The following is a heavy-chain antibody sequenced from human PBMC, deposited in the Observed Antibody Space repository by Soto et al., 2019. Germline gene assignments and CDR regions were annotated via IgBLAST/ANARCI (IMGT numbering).Heavy chain of an antibody. J-gene: IGHJ6*02. Sequence: GASVKVSCKASGGTFSSYAISWVRQAPGQGLEWMGGIIPIVGTANYAQKFQGRVTITADESTSTAYMELSSLRSEDTAVYYCASSLAYYYGSGSSGGMDVWGQGTRSPSP. CDR2: IIPIVGTA. V-gene: IGHV1-69*13. D-gene: IGHD3-10*01. CDR1: GGTFSSYA. CDR3: ASSLAYYYGSGSSGGMDV.